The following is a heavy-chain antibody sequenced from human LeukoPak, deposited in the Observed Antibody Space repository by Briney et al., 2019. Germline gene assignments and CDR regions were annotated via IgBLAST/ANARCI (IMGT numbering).Heavy chain of an antibody. D-gene: IGHD2-2*01. CDR1: GGTLSSYA. V-gene: IGHV1-69*04. CDR2: IIPILGIA. CDR3: ARAAETGYYYYGMDV. J-gene: IGHJ6*02. Sequence: SVKVSCKASGGTLSSYAISWVRQAPGQGLEWMGRIIPILGIANYAQKFQGRVTITADKSTSTAYMELSSLRSEDTAVYYCARAAETGYYYYGMDVWGQGTTVTVSS.